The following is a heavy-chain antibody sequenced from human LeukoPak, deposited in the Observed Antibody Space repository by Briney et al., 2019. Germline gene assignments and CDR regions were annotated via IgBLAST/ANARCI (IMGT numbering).Heavy chain of an antibody. D-gene: IGHD2-2*02. CDR2: INHSGST. CDR3: GRGGGYCGSTSCYNDY. CDR1: GGSFSNYY. J-gene: IGHJ4*02. V-gene: IGHV4-34*01. Sequence: PETLSLTCAVYGGSFSNYYWSWIRQPPGKGLEWIGEINHSGSTNYNPSLKSRVTISVDTSKNQFCLKLSCVTAADTAVYYCGRGGGYCGSTSCYNDYWGQGTLVTVSS.